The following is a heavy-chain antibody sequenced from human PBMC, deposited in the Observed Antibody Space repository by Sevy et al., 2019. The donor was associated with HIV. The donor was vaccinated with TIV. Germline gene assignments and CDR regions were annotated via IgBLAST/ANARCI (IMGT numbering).Heavy chain of an antibody. Sequence: SETLSLTCSVSGGSISSYYCSWIRQSSGKGLEWIGYVYYSGNTNYNPSLKSRVTISIDTCKNQFSLKLRSVTAADTAVYYCARDPIAVAPYFDNWGQGTLVTVSS. CDR2: VYYSGNT. CDR3: ARDPIAVAPYFDN. J-gene: IGHJ4*02. D-gene: IGHD6-19*01. CDR1: GGSISSYY. V-gene: IGHV4-59*01.